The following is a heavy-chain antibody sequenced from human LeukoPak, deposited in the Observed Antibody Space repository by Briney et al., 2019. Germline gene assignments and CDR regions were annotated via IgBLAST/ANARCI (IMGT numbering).Heavy chain of an antibody. V-gene: IGHV3-23*01. D-gene: IGHD2-21*02. J-gene: IGHJ4*02. CDR1: GFSFSSFSSFV. CDR3: AKTPYCGGDCHRIYFDY. CDR2: ISGSGGST. Sequence: GGSLRLSCAASGFSFSSFSSFVMSWVRQAPGKGLEWVSAISGSGGSTYYADSVKGRFTISRDNSKNTLYLQMNSLRAEDTAVYYCAKTPYCGGDCHRIYFDYWGQGTLVTVSS.